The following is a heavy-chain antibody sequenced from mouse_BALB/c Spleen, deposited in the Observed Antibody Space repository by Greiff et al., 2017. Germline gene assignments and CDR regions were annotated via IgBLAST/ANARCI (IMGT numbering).Heavy chain of an antibody. J-gene: IGHJ4*01. CDR2: ISYSGST. Sequence: DVKLQESGPGLVKPSQSLSLTCTVTGYSITSDYAWNWIRQFPGNKLEWMGYISYSGSTSYNPSLKSRISITRDTSKNQFFLQLNSVTTEDTATYYCARSGNSFYYYAMDYWGQGTSVTVSS. V-gene: IGHV3-2*02. CDR1: GYSITSDYA. D-gene: IGHD2-1*01. CDR3: ARSGNSFYYYAMDY.